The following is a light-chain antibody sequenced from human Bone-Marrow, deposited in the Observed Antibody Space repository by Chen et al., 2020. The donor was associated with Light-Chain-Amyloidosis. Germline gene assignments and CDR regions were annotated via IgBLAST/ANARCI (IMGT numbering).Light chain of an antibody. CDR2: KAS. Sequence: DIQMTHSPSTLSASVGDRFTITCRASQSISSWLAWYQQKPGKAPKLLIYKASSLESGVPSRFSGSGSGTEFTLTISSLQPDDFATYYCQKYNSYPYTFGQGTKLEIK. V-gene: IGKV1-5*03. CDR3: QKYNSYPYT. CDR1: QSISSW. J-gene: IGKJ2*01.